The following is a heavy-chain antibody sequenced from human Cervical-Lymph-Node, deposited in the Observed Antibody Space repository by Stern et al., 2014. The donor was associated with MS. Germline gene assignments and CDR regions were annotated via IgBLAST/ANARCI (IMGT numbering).Heavy chain of an antibody. CDR3: ARGSSSWYSWWFDP. Sequence: QVQLVESGPGLVKPSETLSLTCTVSGGSVSSGSYYWSWIRQPPGKGLEWIGYIYYSGSTNYNPSLKSRVTISVDTSKNQFSLKLSSVTAADTAVYYCARGSSSWYSWWFDPWGQGTLVTVSS. CDR1: GGSVSSGSYY. D-gene: IGHD6-13*01. V-gene: IGHV4-61*01. CDR2: IYYSGST. J-gene: IGHJ5*02.